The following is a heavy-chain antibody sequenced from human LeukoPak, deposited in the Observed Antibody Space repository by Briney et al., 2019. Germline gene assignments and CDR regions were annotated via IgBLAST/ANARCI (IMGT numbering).Heavy chain of an antibody. CDR1: GYTFTSYG. D-gene: IGHD3-22*01. Sequence: ASVKVSCKASGYTFTSYGISWVRQAPGQGLEWMGGIIPIFGTANYAQKLQGRVTITADESTSTAYMELSSLRSEDTAVYYCARDQGITMIVVVEPLYYYGMDVWGQGTTVTVSS. CDR2: IIPIFGTA. J-gene: IGHJ6*02. V-gene: IGHV1-69*13. CDR3: ARDQGITMIVVVEPLYYYGMDV.